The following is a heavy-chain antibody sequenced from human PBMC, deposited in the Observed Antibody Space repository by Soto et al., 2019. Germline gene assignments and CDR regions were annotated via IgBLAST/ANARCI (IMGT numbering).Heavy chain of an antibody. CDR2: IWYDGSNK. D-gene: IGHD6-19*01. CDR3: ARDCAGYSSGWYQRGGFDY. V-gene: IGHV3-33*01. J-gene: IGHJ4*02. Sequence: QVQLVESGGGVVQPGRSLRLSCAASGFTFSSYGMHWVRQAPGKGLEWVAVIWYDGSNKYYADSVKGRFTTSRDNSKNILYLQMNSLRAEDTAVYYCARDCAGYSSGWYQRGGFDYWGQGTLVTVSS. CDR1: GFTFSSYG.